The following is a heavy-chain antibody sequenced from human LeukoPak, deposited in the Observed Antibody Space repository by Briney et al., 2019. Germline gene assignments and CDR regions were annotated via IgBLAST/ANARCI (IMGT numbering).Heavy chain of an antibody. CDR1: GGSISSTNW. J-gene: IGHJ4*02. D-gene: IGHD1-26*01. Sequence: PSETLSLTCGVSGGSISSTNWWSWVRQPPGQGLEWIGEISLTGETNYNPSLNGRVTMSLDKSRNQLSLSLTSMTAADTAIYYCSRESGAFCPFGYWGQGTLVIVPP. CDR2: ISLTGET. CDR3: SRESGAFCPFGY. V-gene: IGHV4-4*02.